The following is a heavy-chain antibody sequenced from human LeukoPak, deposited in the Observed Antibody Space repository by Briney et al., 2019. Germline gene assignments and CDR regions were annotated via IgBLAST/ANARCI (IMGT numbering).Heavy chain of an antibody. CDR1: GGTFSSYA. J-gene: IGHJ5*02. V-gene: IGHV1-69*13. Sequence: SVKVSCKASGGTFSSYAISWVRQAPGHGLEWMGGMIPIFGTANYAQKFQGRVTITADESTSTAYMELSSLRSEDTAVYYCARDPFRIAVAANIEYNWFDPWGQGTLVTVSS. D-gene: IGHD6-19*01. CDR3: ARDPFRIAVAANIEYNWFDP. CDR2: MIPIFGTA.